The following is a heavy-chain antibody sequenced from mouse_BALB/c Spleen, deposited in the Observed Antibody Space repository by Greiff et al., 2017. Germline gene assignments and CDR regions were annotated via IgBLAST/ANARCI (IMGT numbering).Heavy chain of an antibody. Sequence: EVKVEESGGGLVQPGGSMKLSCVASGFTFSSYWMSWVRQSPEKGLEWVAEIRLKSDNYATHYAESVKGKFTISRDDSKSRLYLQMNSLRAEDTGIYYCTVYYGYFDYWGQGTTLTVSS. CDR1: GFTFSSYW. J-gene: IGHJ2*01. CDR2: IRLKSDNYAT. CDR3: TVYYGYFDY. D-gene: IGHD1-1*01. V-gene: IGHV6-6*02.